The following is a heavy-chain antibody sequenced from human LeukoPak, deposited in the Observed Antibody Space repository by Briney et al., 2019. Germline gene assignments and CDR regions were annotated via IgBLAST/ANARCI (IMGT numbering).Heavy chain of an antibody. CDR2: IASDGSST. CDR3: ARGRPHGNDY. V-gene: IGHV3-74*01. CDR1: GFTFSSYW. Sequence: YPGGSLRLSCAASGFTFSSYWMNWVRQAPGKGLVWVSRIASDGSSTTYADSVKGRFSISRDNAKNTLYLQMNSLRVEDTAVYYCARGRPHGNDYWGQGTLVTVSS. J-gene: IGHJ4*02. D-gene: IGHD4-23*01.